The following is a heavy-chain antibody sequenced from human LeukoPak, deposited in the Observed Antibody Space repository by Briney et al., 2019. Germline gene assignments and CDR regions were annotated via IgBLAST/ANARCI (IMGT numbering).Heavy chain of an antibody. CDR3: ARREGWLQTINY. V-gene: IGHV4-39*01. D-gene: IGHD3-9*01. J-gene: IGHJ4*02. CDR1: GVSISSSSYY. CDR2: IYFTGST. Sequence: PSETLSLTCTVSGVSISSSSYYWDWIRQPPGKGLEWIGSIYFTGSTYYNPSLSTRVTISADTSKNQFSLRLSSVTAADTAVYWCARREGWLQTINYWGQGTLVTVSS.